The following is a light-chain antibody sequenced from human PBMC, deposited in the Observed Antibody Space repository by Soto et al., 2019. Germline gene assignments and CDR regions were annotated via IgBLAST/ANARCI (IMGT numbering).Light chain of an antibody. V-gene: IGKV3-20*01. Sequence: VMTQSPATLSVSPGERAALSCRASQSVSTNLAWYQQKPGQPPRLLIYGASSRATGIPDRFNGSGSGTDFTLTISRLEPEDFAVYYCQQYGRSHTFGGGTKVEIK. CDR3: QQYGRSHT. CDR1: QSVSTN. CDR2: GAS. J-gene: IGKJ4*01.